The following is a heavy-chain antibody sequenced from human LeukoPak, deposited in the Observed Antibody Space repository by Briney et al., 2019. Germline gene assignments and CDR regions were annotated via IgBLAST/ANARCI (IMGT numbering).Heavy chain of an antibody. V-gene: IGHV3-9*01. CDR3: AKDTNYYDSGGFDGYFDY. CDR2: ISWNSGSI. Sequence: PGGSLRLSCAASGFTFDDYAMHWVRQAPGKGLEWVSGISWNSGSIGYADSVKGRFTISRDNAKNSLYLQMNSLRAEDTALYYCAKDTNYYDSGGFDGYFDYWGQGTLVTVSS. J-gene: IGHJ4*02. D-gene: IGHD3-22*01. CDR1: GFTFDDYA.